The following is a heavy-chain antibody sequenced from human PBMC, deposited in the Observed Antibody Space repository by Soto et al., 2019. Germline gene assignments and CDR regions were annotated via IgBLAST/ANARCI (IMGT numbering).Heavy chain of an antibody. V-gene: IGHV3-23*01. J-gene: IGHJ1*01. CDR2: ISGSGGST. D-gene: IGHD3-16*01. CDR3: ATYAYGEQYFQH. Sequence: EVQLLESGGGLVQPGGSLRLSCAASGFTFSSYAMSWVRQAPGKGLEWVSAISGSGGSTYYADSVKGRFTISRDNAKNTLYLQMNSLRAEDTAVYYCATYAYGEQYFQHWGQGTLVTVSS. CDR1: GFTFSSYA.